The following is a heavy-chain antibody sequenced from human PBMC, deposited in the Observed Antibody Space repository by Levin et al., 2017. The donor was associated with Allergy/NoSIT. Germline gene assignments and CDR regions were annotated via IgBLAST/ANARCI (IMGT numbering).Heavy chain of an antibody. CDR1: GDSVSSNSAV. D-gene: IGHD5-18*01. V-gene: IGHV6-1*01. J-gene: IGHJ4*02. Sequence: SQTLSLPCAISGDSVSSNSAVWNWIRQSPSRGLEWLGRTYYRSKWYNDYAVSVKSRITINPDTSKNQFSLQLNSVTPEDTAVYYCARPATGYSYGDFDYWGQGTLVTVSS. CDR3: ARPATGYSYGDFDY. CDR2: TYYRSKWYN.